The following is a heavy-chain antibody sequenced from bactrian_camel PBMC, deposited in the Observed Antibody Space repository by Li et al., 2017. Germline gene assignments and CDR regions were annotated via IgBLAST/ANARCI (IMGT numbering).Heavy chain of an antibody. V-gene: IGHV3S56*01. CDR3: AATRGGWSIAAMRLRETGFGY. D-gene: IGHD4*01. CDR2: IAPGGHR. CDR1: GHTDSRYC. J-gene: IGHJ6*01. Sequence: HVQLVESGGGPVQAGGSLRLSCVVSGHTDSRYCMGWFRRRPGKEREWVAAIAPGGHRDTVDSVRDRFTLSRDTFENTLYLQMNSLKPEDTAMYYCAATRGGWSIAAMRLRETGFGYWGQGTQVTVS.